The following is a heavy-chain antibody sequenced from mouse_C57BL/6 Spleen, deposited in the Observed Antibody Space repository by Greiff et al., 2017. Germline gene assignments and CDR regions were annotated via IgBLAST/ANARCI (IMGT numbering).Heavy chain of an antibody. CDR3: ARYDYLLLAMDY. Sequence: QVQLQQPGTELVKPGASVKLSCKASGYTFTSYWMHWVKQRPGQGLEWIGNINPSNGGTNYNEKFKGKATLTVDKSSSPAYMQLSSLTSEDSAVYYCARYDYLLLAMDYWGQGTSVTVSS. CDR2: INPSNGGT. CDR1: GYTFTSYW. V-gene: IGHV1-53*01. D-gene: IGHD2-4*01. J-gene: IGHJ4*01.